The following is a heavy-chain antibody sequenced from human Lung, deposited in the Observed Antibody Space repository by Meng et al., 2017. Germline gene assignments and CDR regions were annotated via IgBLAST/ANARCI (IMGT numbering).Heavy chain of an antibody. J-gene: IGHJ4*02. Sequence: QVQLQQWVAGLLKTSETLSLTCFVSGGSFSDYYWSWIRQPPGKGLEWIGEINHSGSTNYNPSLESRATISVDTSQNNLSLKLSSVTAADSAVYYCARGPTTMAHDFDYWGQGTLVTVSS. CDR3: ARGPTTMAHDFDY. CDR1: GGSFSDYY. CDR2: INHSGST. D-gene: IGHD4-11*01. V-gene: IGHV4-34*01.